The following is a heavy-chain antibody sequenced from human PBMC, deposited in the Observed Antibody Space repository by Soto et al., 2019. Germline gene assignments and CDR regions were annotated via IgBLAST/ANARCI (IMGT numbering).Heavy chain of an antibody. CDR1: GYTLSTYA. D-gene: IGHD2-2*01. Sequence: ASVKVSCKASGYTLSTYAMHWVRQAPGQRPEWMGWINGGNGNTKYSQRFQGRVTITRDTSASTDYMELSSLTSEDTAVYYCARADCSSSTCYFYYGLQVCRQGTTFTVSS. CDR2: INGGNGNT. CDR3: ARADCSSSTCYFYYGLQV. J-gene: IGHJ6*02. V-gene: IGHV1-3*01.